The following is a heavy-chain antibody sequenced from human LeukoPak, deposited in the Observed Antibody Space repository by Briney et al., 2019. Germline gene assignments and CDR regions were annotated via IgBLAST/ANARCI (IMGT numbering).Heavy chain of an antibody. CDR1: GYTFTSYY. CDR2: INPSGGST. Sequence: GASVKVSCKASGYTFTSYYMHWVRQAPGQGLEWMGIINPSGGSTSYAQKFQGRVTMTRDTSTSTVYMELSSLRSEDTAVYYCARERGLVLRFLEWLSQSDAFDIWGQGTMVTVSS. V-gene: IGHV1-46*01. CDR3: ARERGLVLRFLEWLSQSDAFDI. J-gene: IGHJ3*02. D-gene: IGHD3-3*01.